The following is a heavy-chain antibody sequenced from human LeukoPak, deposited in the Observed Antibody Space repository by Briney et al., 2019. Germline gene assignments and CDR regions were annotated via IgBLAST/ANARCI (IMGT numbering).Heavy chain of an antibody. V-gene: IGHV1-18*01. CDR3: ARKSICGVVIDFDY. D-gene: IGHD3-3*01. Sequence: ASVKLSCKASGYTFTSYGISWVRQAPGQGLEWMGWISAYNGNTNYAQKHQGRATMTTDTSTSTAYMELRRLRSDDTAVYYCARKSICGVVIDFDYWGQGTLVSASS. CDR1: GYTFTSYG. J-gene: IGHJ4*02. CDR2: ISAYNGNT.